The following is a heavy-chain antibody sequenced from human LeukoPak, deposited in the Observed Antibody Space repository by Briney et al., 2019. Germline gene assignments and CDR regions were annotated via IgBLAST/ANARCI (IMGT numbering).Heavy chain of an antibody. CDR2: ISYDGSNK. Sequence: GRSLRLSCAASGFTFSSYGMHWVRQAPGKGLEWVAVISYDGSNKYYADSVKGRFTISRDNSKNTLYLQMNSLRAEDTAVYYCAKTTIFGVVIPGLGMDVWGQGTTVTVSS. J-gene: IGHJ6*02. CDR1: GFTFSSYG. V-gene: IGHV3-30*18. D-gene: IGHD3-3*01. CDR3: AKTTIFGVVIPGLGMDV.